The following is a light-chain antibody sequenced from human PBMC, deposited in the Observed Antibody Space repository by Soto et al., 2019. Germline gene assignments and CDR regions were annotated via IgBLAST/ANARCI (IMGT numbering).Light chain of an antibody. CDR2: DAS. CDR1: QSVSSY. Sequence: EIVLTQSPATLSLSPGERATLSCRASQSVSSYLAWYQQKPGQAPRLLISDASNRATGIPARFSGSGSGTDFTLTISCLEPEDFEVYYCQQRNNWPITFGQGTKLEIK. J-gene: IGKJ2*01. V-gene: IGKV3-11*01. CDR3: QQRNNWPIT.